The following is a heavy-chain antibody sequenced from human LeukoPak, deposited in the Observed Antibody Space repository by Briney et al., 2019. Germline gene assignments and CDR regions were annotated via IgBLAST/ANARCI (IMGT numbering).Heavy chain of an antibody. J-gene: IGHJ3*02. Sequence: VASVKVSCKASGGTFSSYAISWVRQAPGQGLEWMGGIIPTFGTANYAQKFQGRVTITTDESTSTAYMELSSLRAEDTAVYYCARDKGEPLSRPGAFDIWGQGTMVTVSS. D-gene: IGHD3-16*01. CDR2: IIPTFGTA. V-gene: IGHV1-69*05. CDR1: GGTFSSYA. CDR3: ARDKGEPLSRPGAFDI.